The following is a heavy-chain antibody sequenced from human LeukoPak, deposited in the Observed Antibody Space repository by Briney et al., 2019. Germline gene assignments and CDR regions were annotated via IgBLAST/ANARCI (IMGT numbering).Heavy chain of an antibody. CDR2: IYYSGST. CDR1: GGSISSNSYY. D-gene: IGHD3-22*01. V-gene: IGHV4-61*01. Sequence: SETLSLTCTVSGGSISSNSYYWSWIRQPPGKGLEWIGYIYYSGSTNYNPSLKSRVTISVDTSKNQFSLKLSSVTAADTAVYYCARGPLNNHYYHSNQRGYFDYWGQGTLVTVSS. CDR3: ARGPLNNHYYHSNQRGYFDY. J-gene: IGHJ4*02.